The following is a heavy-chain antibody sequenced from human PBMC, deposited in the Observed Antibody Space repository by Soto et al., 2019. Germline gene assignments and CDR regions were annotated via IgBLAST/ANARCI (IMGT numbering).Heavy chain of an antibody. CDR1: GYIFTDYP. V-gene: IGHV1-3*04. Sequence: QVQFLQSGAEVKKPGASVKVSCKTSGYIFTDYPIHWVRQAPGRGLEWVAWINTGNGTTRYSPRLQGRVSLRTDTSASTAYMELTRLRFEDTALYYCASNAFDYWGQGTLVAVSP. J-gene: IGHJ4*02. CDR3: ASNAFDY. CDR2: INTGNGTT.